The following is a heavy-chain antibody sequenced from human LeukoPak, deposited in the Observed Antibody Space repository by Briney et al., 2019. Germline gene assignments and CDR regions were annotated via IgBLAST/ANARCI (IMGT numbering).Heavy chain of an antibody. V-gene: IGHV4-39*01. D-gene: IGHD6-13*01. J-gene: IGHJ3*02. CDR3: ARQGTAAARPGDAFDI. CDR2: IYYSGST. Sequence: PSETLSLTCTVSGGSISSSSYYWGWLRQPPGKGPEWIVSIYYSGSTYYNPSLKSRVTISVDTSKNQFSLKLSSVTAADTAVYYCARQGTAAARPGDAFDIWGQGTMVTVSS. CDR1: GGSISSSSYY.